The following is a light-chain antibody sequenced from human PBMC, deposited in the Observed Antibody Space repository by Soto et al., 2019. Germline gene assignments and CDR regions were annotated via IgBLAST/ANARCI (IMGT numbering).Light chain of an antibody. CDR1: QSVTSY. CDR2: DAS. CDR3: QQRSSWPIT. J-gene: IGKJ5*01. V-gene: IGKV3-11*01. Sequence: EIVLTQSPATLSLSPGERATLSCRASQSVTSYLAWYQQRPGQAPRLLINDASRRATGIPDRFSGSGSGADFTLIISSLEPEDFAVYYCQQRSSWPITFGQGTRLDIK.